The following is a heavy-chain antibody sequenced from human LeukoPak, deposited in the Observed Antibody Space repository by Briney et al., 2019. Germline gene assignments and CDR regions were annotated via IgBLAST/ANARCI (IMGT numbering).Heavy chain of an antibody. CDR3: ARGQYYYDSSGYYLNWFDP. CDR1: GGSISSYY. D-gene: IGHD3-22*01. CDR2: IYYNGST. J-gene: IGHJ5*02. Sequence: PSETLSLTCTVSGGSISSYYWSWIRQPPGKGLERIGHIYYNGSTNYNPSLKSRVTISVDTSKNQFSLKLSSVTAADTAVYYCARGQYYYDSSGYYLNWFDPWGQGTLVTVSS. V-gene: IGHV4-59*08.